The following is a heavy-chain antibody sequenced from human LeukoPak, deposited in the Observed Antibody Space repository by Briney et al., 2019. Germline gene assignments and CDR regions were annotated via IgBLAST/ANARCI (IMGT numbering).Heavy chain of an antibody. CDR2: IDSDGSRI. Sequence: GGSLRLSCEGSGFTFSTSWMHWVRQAPGKGLVWVSRIDSDGSRITYADSVKGRFTISRDNAKNTVYLQMNSLRAEDTAVYYCARGRSGSYGFFDYWSRGNLVTVSS. J-gene: IGHJ4*02. CDR1: GFTFSTSW. V-gene: IGHV3-74*03. D-gene: IGHD3-10*01. CDR3: ARGRSGSYGFFDY.